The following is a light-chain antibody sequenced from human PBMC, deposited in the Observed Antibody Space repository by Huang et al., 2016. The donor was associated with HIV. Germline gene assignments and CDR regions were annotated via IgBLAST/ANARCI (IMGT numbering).Light chain of an antibody. CDR2: GAS. V-gene: IGKV3-15*01. Sequence: EIVMPQSPATLSVSPGERATLSCRASQRVSSNLAWYQQKPGQAHSLLIDGASTRATGIPARFSGSGSGTDFTLTINSLQSEDFAIYYCQQYNNWLTFGGGTKVEIK. CDR3: QQYNNWLT. J-gene: IGKJ4*01. CDR1: QRVSSN.